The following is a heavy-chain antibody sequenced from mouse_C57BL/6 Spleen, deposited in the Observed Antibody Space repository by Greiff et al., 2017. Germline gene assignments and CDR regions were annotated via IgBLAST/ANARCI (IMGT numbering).Heavy chain of an antibody. Sequence: EVMLVESGGGLVKPGGSLKLSCAASGFTFSDYGMHWVRQAPEKGLEWVAYISSGSSTIYYADTVKGRFTISRDNAKNTLFLQMTSLRSEDTAMYYCARVYDFSWFAYWGQGTLVTVSA. J-gene: IGHJ3*01. D-gene: IGHD2-4*01. CDR2: ISSGSSTI. CDR1: GFTFSDYG. V-gene: IGHV5-17*01. CDR3: ARVYDFSWFAY.